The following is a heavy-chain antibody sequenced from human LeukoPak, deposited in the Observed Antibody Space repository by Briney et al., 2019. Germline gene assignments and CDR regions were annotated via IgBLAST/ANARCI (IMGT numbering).Heavy chain of an antibody. CDR2: INPNSGGT. J-gene: IGHJ6*03. V-gene: IGHV1-2*02. D-gene: IGHD3-10*01. CDR1: GYTFTGYY. CDR3: ARSSGSYSVYYYMDV. Sequence: ASVKVSCKASGYTFTGYYIHWVRQAPGQGLEWMGWINPNSGGTNYAQKFQGRVTMTRDTSISTAYMELSRLRSDDTAVYYCARSSGSYSVYYYMDVWGKGTTVTVSS.